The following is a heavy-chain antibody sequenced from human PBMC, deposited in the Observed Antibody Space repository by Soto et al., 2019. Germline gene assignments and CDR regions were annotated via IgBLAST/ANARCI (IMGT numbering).Heavy chain of an antibody. V-gene: IGHV3-33*01. CDR2: IWFDGSIK. Sequence: PGGSLRLSCAASGFTFSDYGMHWVRQAPGKGLEWVAVIWFDGSIKYYAESAKGRFTISRDNSKNTLCLQINSLRAEDTAVYYCARASGSFDYWGQGTLVTVSS. J-gene: IGHJ4*02. CDR1: GFTFSDYG. CDR3: ARASGSFDY.